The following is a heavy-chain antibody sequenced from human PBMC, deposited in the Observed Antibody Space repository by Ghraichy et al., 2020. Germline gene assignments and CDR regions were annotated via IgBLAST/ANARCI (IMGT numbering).Heavy chain of an antibody. CDR3: ARGCSGYNAGRFDY. CDR1: GDSVSSTSAI. CDR2: TYYRTKWYD. D-gene: IGHD1-14*01. V-gene: IGHV6-1*01. J-gene: IGHJ4*02. Sequence: SETLSLTCAISGDSVSSTSAIWNWIRQSPSRGLEWLGRTYYRTKWYDDYAVSVRRRITVNPDTSRNQFSLQLNTVTPEDTAGYYCARGCSGYNAGRFDYWCQGILVTVSS.